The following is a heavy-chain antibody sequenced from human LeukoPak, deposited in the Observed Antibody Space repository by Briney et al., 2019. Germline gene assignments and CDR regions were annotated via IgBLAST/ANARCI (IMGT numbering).Heavy chain of an antibody. Sequence: ASVKVSCKASGYTFSGYYMHWVRQAPGQGLEWMGWINPKSGGTNEAQKFHDRVTMTRDTSIRTAYMEVSRLRSDDTAVYYCARGTHGYKGAFDPWGQGTLVTVSS. D-gene: IGHD5-24*01. CDR1: GYTFSGYY. V-gene: IGHV1-2*02. CDR3: ARGTHGYKGAFDP. J-gene: IGHJ5*02. CDR2: INPKSGGT.